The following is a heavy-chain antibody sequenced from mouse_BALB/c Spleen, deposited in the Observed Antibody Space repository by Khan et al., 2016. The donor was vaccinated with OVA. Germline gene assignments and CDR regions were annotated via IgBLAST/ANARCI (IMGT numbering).Heavy chain of an antibody. Sequence: EVKLEVSGPGLVKPSQSLSLTCTVTGYSITSDYAWNWIRQFPGNKLEWMGYISYSGSTSYNPSLKSRISITRDTSKNQFFLQLNSVTTGDTATYYCARRAYYANWYFDVWGAGTTVTVPS. CDR3: ARRAYYANWYFDV. CDR2: ISYSGST. J-gene: IGHJ1*01. CDR1: GYSITSDYA. V-gene: IGHV3-2*02. D-gene: IGHD1-1*02.